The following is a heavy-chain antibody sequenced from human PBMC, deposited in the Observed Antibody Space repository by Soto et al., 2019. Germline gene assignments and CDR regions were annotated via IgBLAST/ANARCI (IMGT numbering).Heavy chain of an antibody. CDR2: SSGVGDNT. Sequence: GGSLTLSCVASGFTFSSFAMSWVGHAPGKGLEWVSSSGVGDNTFYAGSVKGRFTISRDNSKNTVHLQLSSLRVEEAAIYYCATGTDKARGGFGHWGQGALVTVSS. V-gene: IGHV3-23*01. CDR3: ATGTDKARGGFGH. CDR1: GFTFSSFA. D-gene: IGHD3-16*01. J-gene: IGHJ4*02.